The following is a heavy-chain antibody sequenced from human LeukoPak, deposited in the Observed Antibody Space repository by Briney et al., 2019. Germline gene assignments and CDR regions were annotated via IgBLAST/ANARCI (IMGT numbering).Heavy chain of an antibody. CDR1: GGSISSYY. CDR3: ARGGGFGSGYYSAFDI. J-gene: IGHJ3*02. V-gene: IGHV4-59*01. CDR2: IYYSGST. Sequence: PSETLSLTCTVSGGSISSYYWSWIRQPPGKGLEWIGYIYYSGSTNYNPSLKSRVTISVDTSKNQFSLKLSSVTAADTAVYYCARGGGFGSGYYSAFDIWGQGTMVTVSS. D-gene: IGHD3-3*01.